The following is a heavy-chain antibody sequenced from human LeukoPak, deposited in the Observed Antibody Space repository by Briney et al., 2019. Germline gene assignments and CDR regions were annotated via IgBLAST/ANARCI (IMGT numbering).Heavy chain of an antibody. Sequence: GGSLRLSCAASGLSFISYWMSWVRQAPGKGPEWVANIKQDGSAKNYVDSGRGRFTISRDNAKNSLYLQLNSLRAEDTAVYCCAGCAGNSCYFDYWGQGTLVIVSS. CDR1: GLSFISYW. V-gene: IGHV3-7*01. CDR2: IKQDGSAK. D-gene: IGHD1-1*01. CDR3: AGCAGNSCYFDY. J-gene: IGHJ4*02.